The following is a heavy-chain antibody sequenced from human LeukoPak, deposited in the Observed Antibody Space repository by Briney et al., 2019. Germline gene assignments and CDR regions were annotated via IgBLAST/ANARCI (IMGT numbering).Heavy chain of an antibody. CDR3: TSTVTMRDWYFDL. J-gene: IGHJ2*01. CDR2: FDPEDGET. V-gene: IGHV1-24*01. Sequence: GASVKVSCKVSGYTLTEFSMHWVRQVPGKGLEWMGSFDPEDGETIYTQKFQGRVTMTEDTSTDTAYMEVSSLRSEDTAVYYCTSTVTMRDWYFDLWGRGTLVTVSS. CDR1: GYTLTEFS. D-gene: IGHD4-17*01.